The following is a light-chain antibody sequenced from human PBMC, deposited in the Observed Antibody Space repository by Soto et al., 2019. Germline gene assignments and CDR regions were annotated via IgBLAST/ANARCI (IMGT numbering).Light chain of an antibody. CDR3: QQYGRSPPLT. CDR1: QGISNW. Sequence: DIQMTQSPSSVSASVGDRVTITCRASQGISNWLAWYQQQPGKAPKLLISSAYTLQSGVPSRFSGGGSGTHFTLIISSLQPEDFAVYYCQQYGRSPPLTFGGGTNVEIK. J-gene: IGKJ4*01. CDR2: SAY. V-gene: IGKV1-12*01.